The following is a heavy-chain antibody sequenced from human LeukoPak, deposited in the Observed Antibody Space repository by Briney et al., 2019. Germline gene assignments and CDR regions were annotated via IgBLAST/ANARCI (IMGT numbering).Heavy chain of an antibody. J-gene: IGHJ4*02. CDR3: ASLTPYMVRGVATPN. CDR2: IYHSGST. Sequence: PSQTLSLTCTVSGGSISSGGYYWSWIRQPPGKGLEWIGYIYHSGSTYYNPSLKSRVTISVDTSKNQFSLKLSSVTAADTAVYYCASLTPYMVRGVATPNWGQGTLVTVSS. D-gene: IGHD3-10*01. CDR1: GGSISSGGYY. V-gene: IGHV4-30-2*01.